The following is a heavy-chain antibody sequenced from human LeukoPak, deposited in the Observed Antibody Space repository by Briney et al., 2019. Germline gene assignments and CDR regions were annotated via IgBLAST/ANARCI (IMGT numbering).Heavy chain of an antibody. D-gene: IGHD3-10*01. CDR2: IYYSGST. CDR1: GGSISSSSYY. J-gene: IGHJ4*02. CDR3: ARINYGSGSLRGFFDY. V-gene: IGHV4-39*07. Sequence: SETLSLTCTVSGGSISSSSYYWGWIRQPPGKGLEWIGSIYYSGSTYYNPSLKSRVTISVDTSKNQFSLKLSSVTAADTAVYYCARINYGSGSLRGFFDYWGQGTLVTVSS.